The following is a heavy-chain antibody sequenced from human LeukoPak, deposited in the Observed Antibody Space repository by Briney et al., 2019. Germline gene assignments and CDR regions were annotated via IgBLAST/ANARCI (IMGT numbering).Heavy chain of an antibody. CDR1: GGSISSYY. J-gene: IGHJ4*02. CDR2: IYTSGST. CDR3: ARGQGNYGY. Sequence: PSETLSLTCTVSGGSISSYYWSWIRQPAGKGLKWIGRIYTSGSTNYNPSLKSRVTISVDKSKNQFSLKLSSVTAADTAVYYCARGQGNYGYWGQGTLVTVSS. V-gene: IGHV4-4*07.